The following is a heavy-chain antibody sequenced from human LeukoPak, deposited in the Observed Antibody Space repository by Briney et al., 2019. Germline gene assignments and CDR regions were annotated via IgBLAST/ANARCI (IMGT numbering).Heavy chain of an antibody. CDR2: INHSGST. CDR1: GGSFSGYY. Sequence: SETLSLTCAVYGGSFSGYYWSWIRQPPGKGLEWIGEINHSGSTNYNPSLKSRVTISVDTSKNQFSLKLSSVTAADMAVYYCARASSDHYYYGMDVWGQGTTVTVSS. D-gene: IGHD2-15*01. CDR3: ARASSDHYYYGMDV. V-gene: IGHV4-34*01. J-gene: IGHJ6*02.